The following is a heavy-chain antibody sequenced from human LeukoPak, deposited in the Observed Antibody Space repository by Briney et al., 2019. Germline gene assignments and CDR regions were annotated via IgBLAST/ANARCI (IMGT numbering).Heavy chain of an antibody. J-gene: IGHJ5*02. D-gene: IGHD3-10*01. CDR3: ARDRRRWFGELYQNWFDP. CDR2: INHSGST. CDR1: GGSFSGYY. Sequence: SETLSLTCAVYGGSFSGYYWSWIRQPPGKGLEWIGEINHSGSTNYNPSLKSRVTISVDTSKNQFSLKLSSVTAADTAVYYCARDRRRWFGELYQNWFDPWGQGTLVTVSS. V-gene: IGHV4-34*01.